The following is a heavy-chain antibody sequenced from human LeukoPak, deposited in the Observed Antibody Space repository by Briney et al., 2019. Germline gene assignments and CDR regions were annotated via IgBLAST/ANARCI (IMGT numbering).Heavy chain of an antibody. Sequence: GGSLRLSCAASGFIFTGYFMSWFRQAPGKGLEWVGFIRSKAYGGTTEYAASVKGRFTISRDDSKSIAYLQMNSLKTEDTAVYYCTREKEDRNWNYVNYYGMDVWGQGTTVTVSS. D-gene: IGHD1-7*01. J-gene: IGHJ6*02. CDR2: IRSKAYGGTT. V-gene: IGHV3-49*03. CDR1: GFIFTGYF. CDR3: TREKEDRNWNYVNYYGMDV.